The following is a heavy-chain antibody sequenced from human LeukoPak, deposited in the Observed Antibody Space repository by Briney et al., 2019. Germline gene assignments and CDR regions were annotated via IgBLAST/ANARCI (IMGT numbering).Heavy chain of an antibody. CDR2: INPNSGGT. J-gene: IGHJ4*02. D-gene: IGHD3-3*01. CDR1: GYTFTGYY. Sequence: ASVKVSCKASGYTFTGYYMHWVRQAPGQGLEWMGWINPNSGGTNYAQKFQGRVTITADESTSTAYMELSSLRSEDTAVYYCARDCGGIDFKGFWSGYFGYWGQGTLVTVSS. V-gene: IGHV1-2*02. CDR3: ARDCGGIDFKGFWSGYFGY.